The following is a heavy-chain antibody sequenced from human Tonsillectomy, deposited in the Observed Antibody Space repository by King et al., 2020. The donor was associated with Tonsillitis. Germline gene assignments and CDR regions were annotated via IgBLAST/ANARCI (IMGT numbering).Heavy chain of an antibody. V-gene: IGHV3-33*01. CDR3: ARDRDFLTSYYYYGMDV. D-gene: IGHD3-9*01. Sequence: VQLVESGGGVVQPGRSLRLSCAASGFTFSSYGMHWVRRAPGKGLEWVALIWYDGSYKYYADSVKGRFTISRDNSKNTLYLQINTLRDEDTAVYYCARDRDFLTSYYYYGMDVWGQGTTVTVSS. J-gene: IGHJ6*02. CDR1: GFTFSSYG. CDR2: IWYDGSYK.